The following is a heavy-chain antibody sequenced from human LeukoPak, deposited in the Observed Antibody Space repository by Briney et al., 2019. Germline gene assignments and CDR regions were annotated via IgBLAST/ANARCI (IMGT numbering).Heavy chain of an antibody. CDR1: GGSFSGYY. CDR2: INHSGST. CDR3: ARGGLPLGYCSSTSCYAVHWFDP. D-gene: IGHD2-2*01. V-gene: IGHV4-34*01. Sequence: PSETLSLTCAVYGGSFSGYYWSWIRQPPGKGLEWIGEINHSGSTNYNPSLKSRVTISVDTSKNQFPLKLSSVTAADTAVYYCARGGLPLGYCSSTSCYAVHWFDPWGQGTLVTVSS. J-gene: IGHJ5*02.